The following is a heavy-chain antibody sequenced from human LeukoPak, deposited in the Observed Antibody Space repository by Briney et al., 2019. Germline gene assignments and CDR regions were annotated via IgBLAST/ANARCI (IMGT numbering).Heavy chain of an antibody. Sequence: ASETLSLTCTVSGGSISSYYWSWIRQPAGKGLEWIGRIYTSGSTNYNPSLKSRVTMSVDTSKNQFSLKLSSVTAADTAVYYCARDAPKGSRTLGLSYYYGMDVWGQGTTVTVSS. J-gene: IGHJ6*02. D-gene: IGHD1-1*01. CDR2: IYTSGST. CDR1: GGSISSYY. V-gene: IGHV4-4*07. CDR3: ARDAPKGSRTLGLSYYYGMDV.